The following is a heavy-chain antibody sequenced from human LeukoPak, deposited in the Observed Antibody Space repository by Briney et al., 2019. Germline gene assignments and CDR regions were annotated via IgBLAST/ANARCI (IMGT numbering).Heavy chain of an antibody. CDR2: IKQDGSEK. J-gene: IGHJ4*02. CDR3: ARDVVYYDSSGYYYPFWNY. V-gene: IGHV3-7*01. Sequence: PGRSLRLSCAASGFTFSSYWMSWVRQAPGKGLEWVANIKQDGSEKYYVDSVKGRFTISRDNAKNSLYLQMNSLRAEDTAVYYCARDVVYYDSSGYYYPFWNYWGQGTLVTVSS. CDR1: GFTFSSYW. D-gene: IGHD3-22*01.